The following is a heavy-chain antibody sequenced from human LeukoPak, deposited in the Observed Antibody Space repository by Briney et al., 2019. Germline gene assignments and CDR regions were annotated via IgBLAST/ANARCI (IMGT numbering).Heavy chain of an antibody. Sequence: SLRLSCAASGFTFDDYAMHWVRQAPGKGLGWVSGISWNSGSIGYADSVKGRFTISRDNAKSSLYLQMNSLRADDTAVYYCARRIAGTATGGYFEPWGRGTLVSVSS. D-gene: IGHD6-19*01. CDR2: ISWNSGSI. CDR1: GFTFDDYA. J-gene: IGHJ2*01. V-gene: IGHV3-9*01. CDR3: ARRIAGTATGGYFEP.